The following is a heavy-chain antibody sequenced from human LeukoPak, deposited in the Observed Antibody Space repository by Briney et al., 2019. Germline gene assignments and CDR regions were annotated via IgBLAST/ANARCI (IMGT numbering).Heavy chain of an antibody. V-gene: IGHV1-69*05. CDR1: GGTFSSYA. J-gene: IGHJ6*03. CDR3: ARERIAARPPTYYYYYYMDV. CDR2: IIPIFGTA. Sequence: SVKVSCKASGGTFSSYAISWVRQAPGQGLEWMGRIIPIFGTANYAQKFQGRVTITTDESTSTAYMELSGLRSEDTAVYYCARERIAARPPTYYYYYYMDVWGKGTTVTVSS. D-gene: IGHD6-6*01.